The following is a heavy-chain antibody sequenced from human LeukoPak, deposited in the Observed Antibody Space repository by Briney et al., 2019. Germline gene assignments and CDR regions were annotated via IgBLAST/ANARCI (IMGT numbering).Heavy chain of an antibody. CDR1: GYSISSGYY. Sequence: PSETLSLTRTVSGYSISSGYYWGWIRQPPGKGLEWIGSIYHSESTYYNPSIKSRVTISVDTSKSQFSLKLSSVTAADTAVYYCARGARYYDSSGYYLDYWGQGTLVTVSS. CDR2: IYHSEST. J-gene: IGHJ4*02. D-gene: IGHD3-22*01. CDR3: ARGARYYDSSGYYLDY. V-gene: IGHV4-38-2*02.